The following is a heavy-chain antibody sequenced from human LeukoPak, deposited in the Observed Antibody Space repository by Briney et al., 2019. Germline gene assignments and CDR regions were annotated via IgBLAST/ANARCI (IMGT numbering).Heavy chain of an antibody. J-gene: IGHJ4*02. Sequence: PPRSLRPSCAASGCTGGMNYMSCDRRAPGNVLEWDSVTYSGGSTYYPDCVKGRLTIPRDNSKNTLYLQMNSLRAEDTAVYYCARDAGDRGGFDYWGQGPLVTVST. V-gene: IGHV3-66*01. CDR2: TYSGGST. D-gene: IGHD3-16*01. CDR3: ARDAGDRGGFDY. CDR1: GCTGGMNY.